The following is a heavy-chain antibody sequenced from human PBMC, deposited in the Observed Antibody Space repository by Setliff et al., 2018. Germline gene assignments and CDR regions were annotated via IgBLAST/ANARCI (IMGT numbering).Heavy chain of an antibody. Sequence: PSETLSLTCAVSGYSISSGYYWGWIRQPPGKGLEWIGSIYHSGSTYYNPSLKSRVTMSVDTAKNQFSLKLSSVTAADTAVYYCARTKYYDSSTYFDWFDPWGQGTPVTVSS. V-gene: IGHV4-38-2*01. CDR1: GYSISSGYY. CDR2: IYHSGST. J-gene: IGHJ5*02. CDR3: ARTKYYDSSTYFDWFDP. D-gene: IGHD3-22*01.